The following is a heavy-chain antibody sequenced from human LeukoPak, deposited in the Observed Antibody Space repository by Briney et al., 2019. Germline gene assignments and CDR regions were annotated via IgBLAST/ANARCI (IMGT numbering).Heavy chain of an antibody. CDR3: TTGGGSCYSCPDY. D-gene: IGHD2-15*01. J-gene: IGHJ4*02. Sequence: GGSLRLSCAASGFTFSYNWMHWVRQAPGKGLVWVSAISGSGGSTYYADSVKGRFTISRDNSKNTLYLQMNSLRAEDTAVYYCTTGGGSCYSCPDYWGQGTLVTVSS. CDR1: GFTFSYNW. CDR2: ISGSGGST. V-gene: IGHV3-23*01.